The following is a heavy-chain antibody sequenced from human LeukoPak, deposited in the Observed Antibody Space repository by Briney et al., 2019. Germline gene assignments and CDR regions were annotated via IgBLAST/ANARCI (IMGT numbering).Heavy chain of an antibody. CDR1: GGSMSTYY. V-gene: IGHV4-59*01. Sequence: SETLSLTCTVSGGSMSTYYWTWIRQPPGKGLEWIGFIYYTGSTNYNPSLKSRVTISVDTSKNQFSLKLSSVTAADTAVYYCAKARTAVARVYYYYGTDVWGQGTTVTVSS. D-gene: IGHD6-19*01. CDR2: IYYTGST. CDR3: AKARTAVARVYYYYGTDV. J-gene: IGHJ6*02.